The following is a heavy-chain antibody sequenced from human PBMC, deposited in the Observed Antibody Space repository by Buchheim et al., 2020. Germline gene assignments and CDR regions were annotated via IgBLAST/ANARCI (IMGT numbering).Heavy chain of an antibody. V-gene: IGHV3-30*04. J-gene: IGHJ6*02. Sequence: QVQLVESGGGVVQPGRSLRLSCAASGFTFSSYAMHWVRQAPGKGLEWVAVISYDGSNKYYADSVKGRFTIPRDNSKHTLYLQMNSLRAEDTAVYYCARDDDFWSGYFYYYYYGMDVWGQGTT. CDR3: ARDDDFWSGYFYYYYYGMDV. D-gene: IGHD3-3*01. CDR1: GFTFSSYA. CDR2: ISYDGSNK.